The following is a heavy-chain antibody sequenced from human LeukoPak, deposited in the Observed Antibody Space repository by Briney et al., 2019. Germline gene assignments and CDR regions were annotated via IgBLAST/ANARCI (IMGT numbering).Heavy chain of an antibody. CDR3: ARSRAVAGTTNYGMDV. CDR2: INHSGST. D-gene: IGHD6-19*01. J-gene: IGHJ6*02. CDR1: GGSFSGYY. Sequence: PSETLSLTCAVYGGSFSGYYWNWIRQPPGKGLEWIGEINHSGSTSYNPSLKSRVTISVDTSKNQFSLKLSSVTAADTAVYYCARSRAVAGTTNYGMDVWGQGTTVTVSS. V-gene: IGHV4-34*01.